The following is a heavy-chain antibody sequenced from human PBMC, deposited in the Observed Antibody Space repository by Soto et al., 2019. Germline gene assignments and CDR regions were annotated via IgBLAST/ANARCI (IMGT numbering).Heavy chain of an antibody. Sequence: SVKVSCKASGGTFSSYAISWVRQAPGQGLEWMGGIIPIFGTANYAQKFQGRVTITADESTSTAYMELSSLRSEDTAVYYCAREQGSSPYYYYGMDVWGQGTTVTVSS. V-gene: IGHV1-69*13. CDR3: AREQGSSPYYYYGMDV. CDR2: IIPIFGTA. CDR1: GGTFSSYA. D-gene: IGHD6-6*01. J-gene: IGHJ6*02.